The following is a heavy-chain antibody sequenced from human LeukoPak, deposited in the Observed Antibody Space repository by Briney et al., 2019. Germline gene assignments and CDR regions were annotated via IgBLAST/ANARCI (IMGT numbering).Heavy chain of an antibody. CDR1: GYSISSGYY. CDR3: ARPADY. V-gene: IGHV4-38-2*02. Sequence: PSETLSLTCTVSGYSISSGYYWGWIRQPPGKGLEWIGSIYHSGSTYYNPSLKSRVTISVDTSKNQFSLKLSSVTAADTAVYYCARPADYWGQGTLVTVSS. J-gene: IGHJ4*02. CDR2: IYHSGST.